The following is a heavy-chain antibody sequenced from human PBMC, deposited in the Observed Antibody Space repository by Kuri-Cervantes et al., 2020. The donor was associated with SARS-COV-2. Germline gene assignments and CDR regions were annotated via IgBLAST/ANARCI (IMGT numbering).Heavy chain of an antibody. CDR2: IYYSGST. CDR3: ARGSIFWSGYYSSTGFDY. CDR1: GGSISSYY. V-gene: IGHV4-59*12. J-gene: IGHJ4*02. D-gene: IGHD3-3*01. Sequence: SETLSLTCTVSGGSISSYYWNWIRQPPGKGLEWIGYIYYSGSTNYNPSLKSRVTISVDTSKNQFSLKLSSVTAADTAVYYCARGSIFWSGYYSSTGFDYWGQGTLVTVSS.